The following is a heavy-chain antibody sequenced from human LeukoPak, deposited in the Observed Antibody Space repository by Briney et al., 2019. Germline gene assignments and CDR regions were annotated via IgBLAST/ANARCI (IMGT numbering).Heavy chain of an antibody. J-gene: IGHJ4*02. V-gene: IGHV1-18*01. Sequence: ASVKVSRKASGYTFTTYGVSWVRQAPGQGLEWMGCISTHNGDTNYAQKVQDRVTMTTDASTNTAYMELRSLRSDDTAVYYCARGGFYYDSSGYVESFDYWGQGTLVTVSS. CDR1: GYTFTTYG. D-gene: IGHD3-22*01. CDR2: ISTHNGDT. CDR3: ARGGFYYDSSGYVESFDY.